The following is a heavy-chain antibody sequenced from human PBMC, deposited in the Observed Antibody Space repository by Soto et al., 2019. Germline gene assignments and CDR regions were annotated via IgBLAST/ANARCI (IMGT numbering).Heavy chain of an antibody. J-gene: IGHJ5*02. CDR3: AKDALPGNGEWDWFDP. Sequence: EVQLLESGGGLVQPGGSLRLSCAASGFTFKNYAMSWVRQAPGKGLEWVSSIHGSGGRSYYSDSVRGRFTVSRDDSEKTLYLQMSSLRVDDTAVYYCAKDALPGNGEWDWFDPWRQGTLVTVSS. CDR2: IHGSGGRS. D-gene: IGHD3-10*01. V-gene: IGHV3-23*01. CDR1: GFTFKNYA.